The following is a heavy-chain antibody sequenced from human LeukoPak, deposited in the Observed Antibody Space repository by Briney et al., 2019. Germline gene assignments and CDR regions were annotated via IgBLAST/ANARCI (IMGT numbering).Heavy chain of an antibody. CDR3: ARGGAARPDY. D-gene: IGHD6-6*01. V-gene: IGHV3-7*01. CDR1: GFTFSNYW. Sequence: GGSLRLSCAASGFTFSNYWMSWVRQAPGKGLEWVANIKLDGGEKYYVDSVKGRFSISRDNAKNSLYLQMNNLRAEDTAVYYCARGGAARPDYWGQGILVTVSS. J-gene: IGHJ4*02. CDR2: IKLDGGEK.